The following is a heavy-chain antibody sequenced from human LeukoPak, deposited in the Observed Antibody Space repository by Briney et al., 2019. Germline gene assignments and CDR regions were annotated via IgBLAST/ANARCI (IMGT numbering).Heavy chain of an antibody. CDR1: GGSINNHH. V-gene: IGHV4-59*11. CDR3: ARGPLDSAVYSFDY. CDR2: VAYTGSA. Sequence: SETLSLTCNVSGGSINNHHCSWIRQPPGKRLEWIAYVAYTGSAVYNPSLKSRVTISVDTSKNQFSLKLKSVTAADTAVYYCARGPLDSAVYSFDYWGQGALVTASS. D-gene: IGHD3-22*01. J-gene: IGHJ4*02.